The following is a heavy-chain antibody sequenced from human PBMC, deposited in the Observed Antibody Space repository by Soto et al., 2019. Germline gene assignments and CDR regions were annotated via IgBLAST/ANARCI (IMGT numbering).Heavy chain of an antibody. D-gene: IGHD3-10*01. CDR1: GFTFTTYS. J-gene: IGHJ4*02. V-gene: IGHV3-48*02. CDR2: ISSSSTT. CDR3: ARDAGSWGY. Sequence: EVQLVESGGGLVQPGGSLRLSCAASGFTFTTYSMNWVRQAPGKGLEWVSYISSSSTTYYADSVKGRFTISRDNAKNSLYLQMNSLRDEDTAVYYSARDAGSWGYWGQGTLVTVSS.